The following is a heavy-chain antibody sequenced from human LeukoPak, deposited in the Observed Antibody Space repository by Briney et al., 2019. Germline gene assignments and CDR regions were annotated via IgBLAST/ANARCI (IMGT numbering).Heavy chain of an antibody. J-gene: IGHJ4*02. CDR3: ARGEDHGSGTVHFDY. Sequence: SETLSLTCAVSGGSISSSNWWSGVRPPPGKGLEWIGEIFHGGSTNFNPSLKSRVTMSVDRSKNQFSLNLSSVTAADTAVYYCARGEDHGSGTVHFDYWGQGTLVTVSS. CDR2: IFHGGST. V-gene: IGHV4-4*02. CDR1: GGSISSSNW. D-gene: IGHD3-10*01.